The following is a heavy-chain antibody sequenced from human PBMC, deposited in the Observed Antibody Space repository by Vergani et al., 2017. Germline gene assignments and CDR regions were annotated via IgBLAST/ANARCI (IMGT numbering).Heavy chain of an antibody. CDR1: GFPFSDYG. CDR3: ARDFLTRVTTLDYYYMGV. J-gene: IGHJ6*03. Sequence: QAQLVESGGGEVQPGRYLRLSCSAAGFPFSDYGVHWVRQAPGKGLEWVSVISYDGNKKNYADSVKGRFTISRDNSKNTLYLEMNALRAEDTAVYYCARDFLTRVTTLDYYYMGVWGKGTTVTVSS. D-gene: IGHD1-1*01. CDR2: ISYDGNKK. V-gene: IGHV3-30*03.